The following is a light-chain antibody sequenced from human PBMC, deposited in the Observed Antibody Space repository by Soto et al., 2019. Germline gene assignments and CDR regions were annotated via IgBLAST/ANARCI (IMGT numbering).Light chain of an antibody. V-gene: IGKV3-15*01. CDR1: QSVDTM. J-gene: IGKJ5*01. Sequence: EIVLTQSPATLSLSAGERVTLSCRASQSVDTMVAWYQQQVGRTPRLLIVGSFARATGIPARFSGSGSGSEFTLTISGLQSEDFAVYYCQQYNDRPPITFGQGTRLEIK. CDR2: GSF. CDR3: QQYNDRPPIT.